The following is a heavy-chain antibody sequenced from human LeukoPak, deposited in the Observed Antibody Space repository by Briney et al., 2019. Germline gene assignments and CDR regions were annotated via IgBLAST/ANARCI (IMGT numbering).Heavy chain of an antibody. CDR3: ARTGTTSPLYYFDY. CDR1: GFTFSSYA. D-gene: IGHD1-1*01. CDR2: ISGSGGST. J-gene: IGHJ4*02. Sequence: GASLRLSCAASGFTFSSYAMSWVRQAPGKGLEWVSAISGSGGSTYYADSVKGRFTISRDNSKNTLYLQMNSLRAEDTAVYYCARTGTTSPLYYFDYWGQGTLVTVSS. V-gene: IGHV3-23*01.